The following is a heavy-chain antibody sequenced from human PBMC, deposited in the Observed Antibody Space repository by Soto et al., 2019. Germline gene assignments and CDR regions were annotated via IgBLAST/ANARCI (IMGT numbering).Heavy chain of an antibody. Sequence: PSETLSLTCPVSGGSVSSRAYYWGWIRQPPGKGLEWIGSVDHSGRTYYSPSLRSRLTIFIDTSKNQFSLRLTSVTAADTAMYFCAKKGYYPSGKINLFDSWGPGTLVTVSS. D-gene: IGHD3-10*01. CDR2: VDHSGRT. CDR3: AKKGYYPSGKINLFDS. CDR1: GGSVSSRAYY. J-gene: IGHJ4*02. V-gene: IGHV4-39*01.